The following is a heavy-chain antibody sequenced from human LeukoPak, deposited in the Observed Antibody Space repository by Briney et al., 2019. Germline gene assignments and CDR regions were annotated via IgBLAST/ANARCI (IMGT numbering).Heavy chain of an antibody. CDR1: GGSFSGYY. V-gene: IGHV4-34*01. CDR3: ATGRGAVAGNLDY. D-gene: IGHD6-19*01. CDR2: INHSGST. J-gene: IGHJ4*02. Sequence: PSDTLSLTRAVYGGSFSGYYWSWIRQPPGKGLEWIGEINHSGSTNHNPPLKSRVTIPVDTTKNKFSLKLSSVTDADTAVYYCATGRGAVAGNLDYWGQGTLVTVSS.